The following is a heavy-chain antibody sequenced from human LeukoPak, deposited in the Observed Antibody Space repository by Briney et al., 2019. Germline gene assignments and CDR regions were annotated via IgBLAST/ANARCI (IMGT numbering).Heavy chain of an antibody. CDR2: ISAYNGNT. D-gene: IGHD6-19*01. CDR1: VYTFPIYC. Sequence: SVNVSYKASVYTFPIYCISWVRQAPGQGLEYMGWISAYNGNTNYAQKLQGRVTMTTATYTSTAYMELRSLRSDDTAVYYCAREKGEPWLAYFDYWGQGTLVTVSS. CDR3: AREKGEPWLAYFDY. V-gene: IGHV1-18*01. J-gene: IGHJ4*02.